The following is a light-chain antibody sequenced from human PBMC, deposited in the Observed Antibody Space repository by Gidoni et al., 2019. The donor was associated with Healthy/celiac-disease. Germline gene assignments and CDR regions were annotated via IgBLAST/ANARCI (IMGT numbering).Light chain of an antibody. V-gene: IGKV3-11*01. CDR3: QQRSNSFT. CDR1: QSVSSY. J-gene: IGKJ4*01. Sequence: EIVLTQSPATLSLSPGERATLSCSASQSVSSYLAWYQQKPGQAPRLLIYDASNRATGIPARFSGSGYGTDFTLTISSIEHEDFAVYYCQQRSNSFTFGGGTKVEIK. CDR2: DAS.